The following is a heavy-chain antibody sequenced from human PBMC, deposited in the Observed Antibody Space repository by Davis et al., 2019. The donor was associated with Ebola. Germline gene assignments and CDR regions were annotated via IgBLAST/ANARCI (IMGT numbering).Heavy chain of an antibody. J-gene: IGHJ6*02. V-gene: IGHV3-21*01. D-gene: IGHD2-8*01. Sequence: GESLKISCAASGFTFSSYAMNWVRQAPGKGLEWVSSISSSSSYIYYADSVKGRFTISRDNAKNSLYLQMNSLRAEDTAVYYCARDLLDRNGYYRYYYGMDVWGQGTTVTVSS. CDR3: ARDLLDRNGYYRYYYGMDV. CDR1: GFTFSSYA. CDR2: ISSSSSYI.